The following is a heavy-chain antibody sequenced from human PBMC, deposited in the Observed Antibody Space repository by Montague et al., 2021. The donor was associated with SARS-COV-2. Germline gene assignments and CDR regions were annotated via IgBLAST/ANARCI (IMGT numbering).Heavy chain of an antibody. CDR2: IYDTAST. CDR1: GASIVSTYC. Sequence: SETLSLTCAVSGASIVSTYCWSWVRRPPGKGLEWIGEIYDTASTNYNPSLKSRVTMSVDQFNNQVSLQLTYLTAADTAVYFCMRAGGYGYSPPVWGQGALVIVSS. V-gene: IGHV4-4*02. J-gene: IGHJ4*02. D-gene: IGHD5-18*01. CDR3: MRAGGYGYSPPV.